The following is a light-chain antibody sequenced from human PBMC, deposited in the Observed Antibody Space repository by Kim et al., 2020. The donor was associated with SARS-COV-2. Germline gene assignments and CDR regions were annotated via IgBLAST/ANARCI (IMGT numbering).Light chain of an antibody. CDR1: QSSSSW. CDR3: QQYNDYPLT. V-gene: IGKV1-5*03. Sequence: ASVGDRVTITCRASQSSSSWLAWYQQKPGKTPKLLIYKASSLESGVPSRFSGSGSGTDFTLTISSLQPDDFATYYCQQYNDYPLTFGGGTKVDIK. CDR2: KAS. J-gene: IGKJ4*01.